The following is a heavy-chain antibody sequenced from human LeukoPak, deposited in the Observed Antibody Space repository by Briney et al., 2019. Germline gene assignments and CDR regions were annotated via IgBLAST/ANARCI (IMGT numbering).Heavy chain of an antibody. CDR3: ARVYHYYYYYMDV. V-gene: IGHV1-2*02. Sequence: ASVKVSCKASGYTFTGYYMHWVRQAPGQGLEWMGWINPNSGGTNYAQKFQGRVTMTRDTSISTAYMELSRLRSDDTAVYYRARVYHYYYYYMDVWGKGTTVTVSS. CDR2: INPNSGGT. CDR1: GYTFTGYY. J-gene: IGHJ6*03.